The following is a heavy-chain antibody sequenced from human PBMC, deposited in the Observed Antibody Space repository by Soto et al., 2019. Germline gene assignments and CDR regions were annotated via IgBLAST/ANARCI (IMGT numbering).Heavy chain of an antibody. J-gene: IGHJ4*02. CDR3: APRAQAVTGALPFDY. CDR2: ISGSGAGT. CDR1: GITFSNYV. V-gene: IGHV3-23*01. Sequence: EVQLLESGGGLVQPGGSLRLSCAASGITFSNYVMSWVRQAPGKGLEWVSGISGSGAGTYYADSVKGRFTISRDNSKNTLYLQMNSIRAEDTAVYYCAPRAQAVTGALPFDYWGQGTLVTVS. D-gene: IGHD6-19*01.